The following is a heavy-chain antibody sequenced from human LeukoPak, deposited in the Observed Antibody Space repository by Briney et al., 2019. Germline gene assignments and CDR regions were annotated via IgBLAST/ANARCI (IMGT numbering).Heavy chain of an antibody. V-gene: IGHV3-30*03. CDR1: GFTFSRHG. Sequence: GGSLRLSCAPSGFTFSRHGMHWVRQAPGKGLEWVAIISNDGSRKYYAHSVEGRFTISRDNSKNTLYLQMNSLRAEDTAVYYCARDRAWNYFDYWGQGTLVTVSS. D-gene: IGHD3-3*01. CDR3: ARDRAWNYFDY. CDR2: ISNDGSRK. J-gene: IGHJ4*02.